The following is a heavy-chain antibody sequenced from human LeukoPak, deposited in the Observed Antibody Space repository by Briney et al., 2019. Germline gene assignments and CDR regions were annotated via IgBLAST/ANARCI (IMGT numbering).Heavy chain of an antibody. Sequence: GGSLRLSCAASGFTFSSYWMHWVRQAPGKGLVWVSRINSDGSSTSYADSVKGRFTISRDNAKNTLYLQMNSLRAEDTAVYYCAREGYDFWSGHHLQYYFDYWGQGTLVTVSS. CDR3: AREGYDFWSGHHLQYYFDY. J-gene: IGHJ4*02. V-gene: IGHV3-74*01. CDR2: INSDGSST. D-gene: IGHD3-3*01. CDR1: GFTFSSYW.